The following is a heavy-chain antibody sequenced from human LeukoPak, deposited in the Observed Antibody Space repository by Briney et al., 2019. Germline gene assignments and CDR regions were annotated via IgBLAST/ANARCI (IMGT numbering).Heavy chain of an antibody. CDR1: GFTVSSKY. D-gene: IGHD2-21*02. CDR2: FYSGGDST. Sequence: PGGSLRFPCAASGFTVSSKYMSWVRQAPGKGLEWVSIFYSGGDSTNYADSVKGRFTISRDNSKNTLYLQMNSLRADDTAVYYCARERYCGGDCYSFAFDVWGQGTVVTVSS. J-gene: IGHJ3*01. CDR3: ARERYCGGDCYSFAFDV. V-gene: IGHV3-66*01.